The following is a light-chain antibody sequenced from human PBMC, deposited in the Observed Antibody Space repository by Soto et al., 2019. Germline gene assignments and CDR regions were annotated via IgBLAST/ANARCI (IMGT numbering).Light chain of an antibody. Sequence: EIVLTQSPATLSSFPGDRVTLSCRASQSISVYLTWYQHKPGQAPRLLIYDASNRATGIPARFSGSGYGTDFTLTISSLEPEDFAVYYCQQRSNWPTFGQGTRLE. CDR1: QSISVY. J-gene: IGKJ5*01. CDR3: QQRSNWPT. V-gene: IGKV3-11*01. CDR2: DAS.